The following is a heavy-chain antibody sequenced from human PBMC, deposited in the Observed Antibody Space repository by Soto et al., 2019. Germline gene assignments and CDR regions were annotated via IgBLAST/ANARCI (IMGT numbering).Heavy chain of an antibody. J-gene: IGHJ5*02. CDR2: IYWNDDK. Sequence: QITLKESGPTLVKPTQTLTLTCTFSGFSLSTSGVGVGWIRQPPGKALEWLAFIYWNDDKRYSPSLKSRLTNTKDPSKNQVVLTMTNMDPVDTATYSCAHRPGIAVAGPDNWFDPWGQGTLVTVSS. D-gene: IGHD6-19*01. CDR1: GFSLSTSGVG. CDR3: AHRPGIAVAGPDNWFDP. V-gene: IGHV2-5*01.